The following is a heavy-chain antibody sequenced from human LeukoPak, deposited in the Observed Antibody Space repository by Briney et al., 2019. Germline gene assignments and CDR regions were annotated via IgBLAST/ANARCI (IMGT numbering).Heavy chain of an antibody. V-gene: IGHV4-59*11. D-gene: IGHD2-15*01. CDR1: GGSISGRY. CDR3: ARDAGGGPFFDC. J-gene: IGHJ4*02. CDR2: INYSGST. Sequence: PSETLSLTCTVSGGSISGRYWGWIRQPPGKGLEWIGYINYSGSTDYNPSLKSRVTISLDTSKNQFSLKLSSVTAVDTAVYYCARDAGGGPFFDCWGQGTLVTVSS.